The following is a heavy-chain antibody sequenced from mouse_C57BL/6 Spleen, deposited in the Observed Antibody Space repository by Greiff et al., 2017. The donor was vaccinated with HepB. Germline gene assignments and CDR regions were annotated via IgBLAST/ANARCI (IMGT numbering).Heavy chain of an antibody. V-gene: IGHV3-6*01. D-gene: IGHD2-1*01. CDR3: ARPYGNYGRLSDWYFDV. Sequence: ESGPGLVKPSQSLSLTCSVTGYSITSGYYWNWIRQFPGNKLEWMGYISYDGSNNYNPSLKNRISITRDTSKNQFFLKLNSVTTEDTATYYCARPYGNYGRLSDWYFDVWGTGTTVTVSS. CDR2: ISYDGSN. CDR1: GYSITSGYY. J-gene: IGHJ1*03.